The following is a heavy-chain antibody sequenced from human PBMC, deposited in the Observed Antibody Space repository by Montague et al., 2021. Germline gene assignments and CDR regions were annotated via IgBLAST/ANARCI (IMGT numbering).Heavy chain of an antibody. J-gene: IGHJ4*01. CDR2: IVGDGHYK. D-gene: IGHD5-24*01. Sequence: SLRLSCAASGFTFSNFWMHWVRQALGKGLVWVSRIVGDGHYKNYADSVQGRFTISRDNAENTLYLQMDSLRVGDTAVYYCVRDGDGFNFDYWGHGTLVTVPS. CDR3: VRDGDGFNFDY. CDR1: GFTFSNFW. V-gene: IGHV3-74*01.